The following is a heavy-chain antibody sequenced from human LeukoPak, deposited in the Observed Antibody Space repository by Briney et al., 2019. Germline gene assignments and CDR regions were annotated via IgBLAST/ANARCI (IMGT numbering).Heavy chain of an antibody. D-gene: IGHD3-10*01. CDR3: ASFSHYFGFQH. Sequence: SETLSLTCTVSGVSIRSSYYYWGWIRQPPGKGLEWIGSIYDSGSTYYNPSLKSRVTISVDKSKNQFSLKLSSVTAADTAVYYCASFSHYFGFQHWGQGTLVTVSS. V-gene: IGHV4-39*07. CDR2: IYDSGST. J-gene: IGHJ1*01. CDR1: GVSIRSSYYY.